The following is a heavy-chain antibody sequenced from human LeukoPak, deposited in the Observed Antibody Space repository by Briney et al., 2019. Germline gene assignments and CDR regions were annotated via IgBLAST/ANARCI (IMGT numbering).Heavy chain of an antibody. CDR2: ISGSGDSV. J-gene: IGHJ4*02. V-gene: IGHV3-23*01. Sequence: PGGSLRLSCAASGFTFSTYGMSWVRQAPGRGLEWVSSISGSGDSVYYADSVQGRFTISRDNSKNTLYLQMNSLRAEDTAVYYCAKVRPETFGGVIVTPYFDYWGQGTLVTVSS. CDR3: AKVRPETFGGVIVTPYFDY. CDR1: GFTFSTYG. D-gene: IGHD3-16*02.